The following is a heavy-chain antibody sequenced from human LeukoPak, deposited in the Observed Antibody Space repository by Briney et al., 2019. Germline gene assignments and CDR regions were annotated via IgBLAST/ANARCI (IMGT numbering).Heavy chain of an antibody. CDR2: IRYDGSNK. J-gene: IGHJ4*02. D-gene: IGHD6-19*01. CDR3: AKSGPYSTGWNFDY. V-gene: IGHV3-30*02. Sequence: GGSLRLSCAASGFTFSSYGMHWVRQAPGKGLEWVAFIRYDGSNKYYADSVKGRFTISRDNSKNTLYLQMNSLRAEDTAVYYCAKSGPYSTGWNFDYWGQGTLVTVSS. CDR1: GFTFSSYG.